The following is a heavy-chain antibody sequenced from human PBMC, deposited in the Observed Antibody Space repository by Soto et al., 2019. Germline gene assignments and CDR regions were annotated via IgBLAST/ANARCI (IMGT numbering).Heavy chain of an antibody. J-gene: IGHJ4*02. CDR2: IDGVGTGT. CDR1: GFAFTNYW. CDR3: TTVLEY. Sequence: PGGSLRLSCAASGFAFTNYWMHWVRQVPGKGLVWVSRIDGVGTGTSYSDSVGGRFTISRDNAENTLYLQMNSLRAEDTAVYYCTTVLEYWGQGTPVTVSS. V-gene: IGHV3-74*01.